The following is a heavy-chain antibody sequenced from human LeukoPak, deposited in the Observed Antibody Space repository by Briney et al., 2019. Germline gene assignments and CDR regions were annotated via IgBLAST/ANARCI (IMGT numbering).Heavy chain of an antibody. CDR1: GFPFSSFS. D-gene: IGHD2/OR15-2a*01. Sequence: GGSLRLSCAASGFPFSSFSMNWLRQAPGKGPEWISYIYPSSDPIYYADSVKGRFTISRDNARNSLYLQMDGLRAEDTAVYYCVRGFEVLYFGLDSWGPGTLVTVSS. V-gene: IGHV3-48*04. CDR2: IYPSSDPI. CDR3: VRGFEVLYFGLDS. J-gene: IGHJ4*02.